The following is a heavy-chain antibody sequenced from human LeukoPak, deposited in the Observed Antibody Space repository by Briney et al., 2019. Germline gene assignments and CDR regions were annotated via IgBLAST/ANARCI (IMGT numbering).Heavy chain of an antibody. Sequence: PGGCLRLALSASGSTFSTYRMKSVRQAPGKGLEWVAYLASSSSALHYAAPVQGRFPITRDNAKKSLYLQMNSLRDEDTAAYYCARAGTTGSYDYWGQGTLVTVSS. V-gene: IGHV3-48*02. CDR2: LASSSSAL. J-gene: IGHJ4*02. CDR1: GSTFSTYR. D-gene: IGHD3-10*01. CDR3: ARAGTTGSYDY.